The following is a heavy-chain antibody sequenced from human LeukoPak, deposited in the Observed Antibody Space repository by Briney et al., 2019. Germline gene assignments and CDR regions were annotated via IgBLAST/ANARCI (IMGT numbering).Heavy chain of an antibody. V-gene: IGHV3-13*04. CDR2: IGTAGDS. CDR1: GFIFSSYD. J-gene: IGHJ4*02. Sequence: GGSLRLSCAASGFIFSSYDMHWVRQTTGKGLEWVSAIGTAGDSYYPGSVRGRFTIFRENAKNSLYPQMNSLRAGDTAVYYCARGVGTGFDYWGQGTLVTVSS. D-gene: IGHD1-1*01. CDR3: ARGVGTGFDY.